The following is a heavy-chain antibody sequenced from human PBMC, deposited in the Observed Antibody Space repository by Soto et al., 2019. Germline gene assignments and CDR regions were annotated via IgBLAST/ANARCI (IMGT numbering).Heavy chain of an antibody. J-gene: IGHJ4*02. CDR3: ARNRPNCSGGSCYPL. CDR2: IYSSGST. CDR1: GGSISSGNYF. Sequence: SETLSLTCTVSGGSISSGNYFWSWIRQHPGKGLEWIGYIYSSGSTYYNQSLESRVTISRDTSKNQFSLRLSSLTAAYTAVYYCARNRPNCSGGSCYPLWGQGALVTVSS. D-gene: IGHD2-15*01. V-gene: IGHV4-31*02.